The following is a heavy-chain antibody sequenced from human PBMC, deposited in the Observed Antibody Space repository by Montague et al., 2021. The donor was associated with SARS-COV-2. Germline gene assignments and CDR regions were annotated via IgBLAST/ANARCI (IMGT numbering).Heavy chain of an antibody. D-gene: IGHD2-15*01. CDR2: IYYSGSN. CDR3: ARTLEPSGPADLPY. CDR1: GVSISSYY. J-gene: IGHJ4*02. V-gene: IGHV4-59*01. Sequence: SETLSLTCSVSGVSISSYYCSWLRQPPGKGLEWIGHIYYSGSNTNTPSSKSRVTISIDTPKNQFSLKLSSVTAADTAVYYCARTLEPSGPADLPYWGRGILVTVSS.